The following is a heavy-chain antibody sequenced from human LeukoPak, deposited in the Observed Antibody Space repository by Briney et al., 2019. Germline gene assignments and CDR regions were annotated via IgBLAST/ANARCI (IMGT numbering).Heavy chain of an antibody. V-gene: IGHV4-59*01. CDR3: ARTADGSGYYGIGY. D-gene: IGHD3-22*01. CDR2: IHYSGST. J-gene: IGHJ4*02. Sequence: SETLSLTCTVSGGSISGYYWSWIRQPPGKGLEHIGYIHYSGSTNYNPSLKSRVTISLDTSKNQFSLKLNSVTAADTAVYYCARTADGSGYYGIGYWGQGTLVTVSS. CDR1: GGSISGYY.